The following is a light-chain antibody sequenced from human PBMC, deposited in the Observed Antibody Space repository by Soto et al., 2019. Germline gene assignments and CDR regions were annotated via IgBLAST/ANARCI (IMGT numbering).Light chain of an antibody. J-gene: IGKJ4*01. Sequence: EIVMTQSPATLSVSPGERATLSCRASRSVSKSLAWYQQKPGQSPRLLIYDASTRATGIPARFSGSGSGTEFALTISSLQSEDFAVYYCQQYDNWPPLTFGGGTKVDIK. CDR3: QQYDNWPPLT. V-gene: IGKV3-15*01. CDR2: DAS. CDR1: RSVSKS.